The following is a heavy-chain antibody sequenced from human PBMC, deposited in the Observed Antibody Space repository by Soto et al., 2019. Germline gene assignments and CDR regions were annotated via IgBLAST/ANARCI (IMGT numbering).Heavy chain of an antibody. J-gene: IGHJ4*02. D-gene: IGHD6-19*01. CDR2: IYSGGST. CDR3: ARDAVAGYFDY. V-gene: IGHV3-53*01. CDR1: GFTVSSNY. Sequence: PGGSLRLSCAASGFTVSSNYMSWVRQAPGKGLEWVSVIYSGGSTYYADSVKGRFTISRDSSKNTLYLQMNSLRAEDTAVYYCARDAVAGYFDYWGQGTLVTVSS.